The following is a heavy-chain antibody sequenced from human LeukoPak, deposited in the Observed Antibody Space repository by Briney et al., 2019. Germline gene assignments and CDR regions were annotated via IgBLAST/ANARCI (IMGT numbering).Heavy chain of an antibody. D-gene: IGHD2-2*01. CDR1: GFIFSNYW. CDR3: ARVGEDIVVVADAFDI. CDR2: IKTDGTTT. J-gene: IGHJ3*02. V-gene: IGHV3-74*01. Sequence: PGGSLRLSCAGSGFIFSNYWMHWVRQAPGKGLMWVSRIKTDGTTTYYADSVRGRFTISRDNAKNSLYLQMNSLRAEDTAVYYCARVGEDIVVVADAFDIWGQGTMVTVSS.